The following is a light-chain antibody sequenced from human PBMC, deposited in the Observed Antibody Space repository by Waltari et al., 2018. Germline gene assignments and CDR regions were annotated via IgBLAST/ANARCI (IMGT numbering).Light chain of an antibody. Sequence: QSALTQPASVSGSPGQSITISCTGTSSDVGGYNYVSWYQQHPGKAPNLMIYEVSNRPSGVSIRFSGSKSGNTASLTISGLQAEDEADYYCSSYTSSSTRVFGTGTKVTVL. J-gene: IGLJ1*01. V-gene: IGLV2-14*01. CDR1: SSDVGGYNY. CDR3: SSYTSSSTRV. CDR2: EVS.